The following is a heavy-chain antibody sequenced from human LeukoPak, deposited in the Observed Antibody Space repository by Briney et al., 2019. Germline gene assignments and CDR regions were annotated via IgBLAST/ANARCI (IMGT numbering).Heavy chain of an antibody. D-gene: IGHD2-2*01. V-gene: IGHV1-46*01. J-gene: IGHJ4*02. CDR3: ARSSLEYFDY. CDR2: INPSGGST. CDR1: GYTFTSYY. Sequence: ASVEVSCKASGYTFTSYYMHWLRQAPGQGLEWMGIINPSGGSTSYAQKFQGRVTITADKSTSTAYMELSSLRSEDTAVYYCARSSLEYFDYWGQGALVTVSS.